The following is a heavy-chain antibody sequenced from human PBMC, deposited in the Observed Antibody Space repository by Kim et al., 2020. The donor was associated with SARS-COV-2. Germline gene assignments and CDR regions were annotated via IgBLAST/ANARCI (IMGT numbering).Heavy chain of an antibody. Sequence: GGSLRLSCAASGFTFSLYAMSWVRQAPGKGLEWVSSISGNGESTYYADSVKGRFTISRDTSKSTLYLQMNSLRAEDTAVYYCARDRRGFHPYYGMDVWGQGNTGTVSS. CDR1: GFTFSLYA. J-gene: IGHJ6*02. V-gene: IGHV3-23*01. D-gene: IGHD3-10*01. CDR3: ARDRRGFHPYYGMDV. CDR2: ISGNGEST.